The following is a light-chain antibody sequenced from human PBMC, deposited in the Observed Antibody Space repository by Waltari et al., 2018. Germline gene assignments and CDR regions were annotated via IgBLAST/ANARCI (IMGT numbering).Light chain of an antibody. CDR2: EVI. V-gene: IGLV2-23*02. J-gene: IGLJ3*02. CDR3: CSYAGRNIWV. Sequence: QSALTQPASVSGPPGQSITISCTGTSSNVGFYNLVPWYQQHPDKAPKLLVYEVIERPSGVSSRFSGSKSGNTASLTISGLQAEDEADYYCCSYAGRNIWVFGGGTKVTVL. CDR1: SSNVGFYNL.